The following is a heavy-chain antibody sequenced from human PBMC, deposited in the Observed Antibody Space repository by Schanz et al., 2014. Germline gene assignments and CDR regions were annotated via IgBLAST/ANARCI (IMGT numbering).Heavy chain of an antibody. CDR3: ARGIPYCSSTSCSGLDAYDV. V-gene: IGHV1-18*01. D-gene: IGHD2-2*01. J-gene: IGHJ3*01. CDR2: ISAFDDKT. CDR1: GYSFTTYG. Sequence: QVQLVQSGAEVKQPGASVKVSCKASGYSFTTYGLNWVRQAPGQGPEWMGWISAFDDKTDYAQNFQGRLIMTTDTSTTTVYMELRNVRYDDTAMYYCARGIPYCSSTSCSGLDAYDVWGQGTLVTVSS.